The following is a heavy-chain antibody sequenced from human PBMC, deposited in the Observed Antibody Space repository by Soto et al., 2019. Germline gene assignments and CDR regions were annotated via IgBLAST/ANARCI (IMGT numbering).Heavy chain of an antibody. CDR3: ARDASTIFGVVIRSTWWFDP. CDR2: IIPIFGTA. Sequence: QVQLVQSGAEVKKPGSSVKVSCKASGGTFSSYAISWVRQAPGQGLEWMGGIIPIFGTANYAQKFQGRVTITADESTSTAYMELSSLRSEDTAVYYCARDASTIFGVVIRSTWWFDPWGQGTLVTVSS. CDR1: GGTFSSYA. V-gene: IGHV1-69*01. D-gene: IGHD3-3*01. J-gene: IGHJ5*02.